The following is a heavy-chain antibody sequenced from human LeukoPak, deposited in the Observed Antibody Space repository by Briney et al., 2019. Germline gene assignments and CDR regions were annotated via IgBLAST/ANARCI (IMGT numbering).Heavy chain of an antibody. CDR3: ARWNAYYDILTGYYFDY. D-gene: IGHD3-9*01. Sequence: SETLSLTCAVYGESFSGYYWSWIRQPPGRGLEWIGEINHSGSTSYSASLKSRVTISVDTSKNQFSLKLSSVTAADTAVYYCARWNAYYDILTGYYFDYWGQGTLVTVSS. CDR1: GESFSGYY. J-gene: IGHJ4*02. V-gene: IGHV4-34*01. CDR2: INHSGST.